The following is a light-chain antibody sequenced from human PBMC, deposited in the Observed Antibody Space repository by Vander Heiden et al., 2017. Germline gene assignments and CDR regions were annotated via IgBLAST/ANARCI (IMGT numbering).Light chain of an antibody. CDR2: DAS. CDR3: QQYDNLPLG. V-gene: IGKV1-33*01. CDR1: QDISNY. J-gene: IGKJ4*01. Sequence: DIQMTQSPSSLSASVGDRVTITCQASQDISNYLNWYQQKPWKAPKLLIYDASKLETGVPSRFSGSGSGTDFTFTISSLQPEDIATYYCQQYDNLPLGFGGGTKVEIK.